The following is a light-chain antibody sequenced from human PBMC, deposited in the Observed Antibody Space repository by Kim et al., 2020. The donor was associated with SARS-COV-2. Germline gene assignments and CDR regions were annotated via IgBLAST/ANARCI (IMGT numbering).Light chain of an antibody. CDR1: SGSIGDNY. V-gene: IGLV6-57*03. J-gene: IGLJ3*02. CDR2: EDD. CDR3: QSYNRSNVV. Sequence: GKKVTIARTRSSGSIGDNYVQWYQQRPGGAPTTVIYEDDQRPSGVPDRFSGSIDSSSNSASLTISGLKTEDEADYYCQSYNRSNVVFGGGTQLTVL.